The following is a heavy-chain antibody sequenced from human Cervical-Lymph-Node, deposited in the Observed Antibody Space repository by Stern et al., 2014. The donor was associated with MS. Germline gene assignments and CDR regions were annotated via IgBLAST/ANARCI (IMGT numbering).Heavy chain of an antibody. Sequence: QVQLVQSWAEVTKPWSSVKVSCKASRGTFSKFPSSWVRQAPGQGLAWMGVIFPVFGTPTYAQEFRGRVTITADVSTSTVYMELSSLRSDDTAVYYCALSSETSDRWYSLGYDLWGQGTLVTVSS. V-gene: IGHV1-69*01. D-gene: IGHD6-13*01. CDR1: RGTFSKFP. J-gene: IGHJ5*02. CDR2: IFPVFGTP. CDR3: ALSSETSDRWYSLGYDL.